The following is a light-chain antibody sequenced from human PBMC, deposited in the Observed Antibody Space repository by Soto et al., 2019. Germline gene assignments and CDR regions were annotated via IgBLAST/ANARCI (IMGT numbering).Light chain of an antibody. V-gene: IGKV3-15*01. Sequence: EIXMTQSPDTLSVSPGERATLSCRASQSVSTNLAWYQQKPGQAPRLLMYGASTRATGIPARFSGSGSGTEFTLTISSLQSEDFAVYYCQQYNKWPPWTFGQGTKVEIK. CDR1: QSVSTN. CDR2: GAS. CDR3: QQYNKWPPWT. J-gene: IGKJ1*01.